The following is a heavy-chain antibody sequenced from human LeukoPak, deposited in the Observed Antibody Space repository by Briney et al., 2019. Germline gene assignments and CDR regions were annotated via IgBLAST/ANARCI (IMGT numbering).Heavy chain of an antibody. J-gene: IGHJ4*02. CDR1: GGSISSYY. D-gene: IGHD6-13*01. V-gene: IGHV4-59*01. CDR3: ARVGSSSSWAIDYYFDY. CDR2: IYYSGST. Sequence: PSETLSLTCTVSGGSISSYYWSWIRQPPGKGLEWIRYIYYSGSTNYNPSLKSRVTISVDTSKNQFSLKLSSVTAADTAVYYCARVGSSSSWAIDYYFDYWGQGTLVTVSS.